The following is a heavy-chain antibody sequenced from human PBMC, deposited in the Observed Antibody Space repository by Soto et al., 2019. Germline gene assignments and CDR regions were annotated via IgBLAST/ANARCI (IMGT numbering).Heavy chain of an antibody. CDR2: IYWDDDK. V-gene: IGHV2-5*02. D-gene: IGHD3-9*01. CDR1: GFSLSTSGVG. CDR3: AHSFMRYDILTGQTQFDY. J-gene: IGHJ4*02. Sequence: ASGPTLVNPTQTLTLTCTFSGFSLSTSGVGVGWIRQPPGKALEWLALIYWDDDKRYSPSLKSRLTITKDTSKNQVVLTMTNMDPVDTATYYCAHSFMRYDILTGQTQFDYWGQGTLVIVSS.